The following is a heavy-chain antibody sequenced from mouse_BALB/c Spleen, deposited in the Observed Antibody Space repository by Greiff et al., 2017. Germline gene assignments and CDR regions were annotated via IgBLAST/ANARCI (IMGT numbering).Heavy chain of an antibody. CDR2: ISSGGST. CDR3: ARGGNRGFDY. D-gene: IGHD2-1*01. J-gene: IGHJ2*01. V-gene: IGHV5-6-5*01. CDR1: GFTFSSYA. Sequence: EVKLQESGGGLVKPGGSLKLSCAASGFTFSSYAMSWVRQTPEKRLEWVASISSGGSTYYPDSVKGRFTISRDNARNILYLQMSSLRSEDTAMYYCARGGNRGFDYWGQGTTLTVSS.